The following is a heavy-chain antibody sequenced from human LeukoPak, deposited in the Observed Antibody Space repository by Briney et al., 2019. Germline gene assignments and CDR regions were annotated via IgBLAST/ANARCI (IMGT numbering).Heavy chain of an antibody. J-gene: IGHJ3*02. CDR1: GFTISSYV. V-gene: IGHV3-23*01. CDR2: ISGSGGST. CDR3: AKDYYGSGSPRAFDI. D-gene: IGHD3-10*01. Sequence: GGSLRLSRAASGFTISSYVITWVRQAPGRGLEWVSAISGSGGSTFYADSVKGRFTISRDNSNNTLYLQMNSLRAEDTALYYCAKDYYGSGSPRAFDIWGHGTMVTVSS.